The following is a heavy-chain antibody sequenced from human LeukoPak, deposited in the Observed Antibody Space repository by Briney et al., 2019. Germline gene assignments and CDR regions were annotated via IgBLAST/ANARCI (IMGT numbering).Heavy chain of an antibody. CDR1: GFTFSDYA. D-gene: IGHD3-10*01. V-gene: IGHV3-23*01. CDR2: ISGSGGVT. J-gene: IGHJ4*02. CDR3: AKYDMVRGVNVDY. Sequence: GGSLRLSCVASGFTFSDYAMSWVSQAPGKGVEWVAIISGSGGVTYYADSVKGRFSISRDNSKNTLYVQMNSLRAEDTAVYYCAKYDMVRGVNVDYWGQGTLVTVSP.